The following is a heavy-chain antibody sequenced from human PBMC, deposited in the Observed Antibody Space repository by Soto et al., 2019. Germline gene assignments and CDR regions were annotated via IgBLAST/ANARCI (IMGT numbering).Heavy chain of an antibody. CDR1: GGSMTSGDQY. J-gene: IGHJ6*02. Sequence: PSETLSLTCTVTGGSMTSGDQYWTWIRQRPGDGLEWFGYINHRGSLYYNPSLKSRVSMSVDTSKNQLSLNLSSVTAADTAVCYCARERPQRQWRNMDVWGPGTTLTV. CDR2: INHRGSL. D-gene: IGHD1-1*01. CDR3: ARERPQRQWRNMDV. V-gene: IGHV4-31*03.